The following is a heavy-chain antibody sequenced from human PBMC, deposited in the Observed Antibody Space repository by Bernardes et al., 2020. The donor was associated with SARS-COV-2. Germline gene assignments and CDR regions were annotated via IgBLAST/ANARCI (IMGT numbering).Heavy chain of an antibody. J-gene: IGHJ4*02. Sequence: SETLSLTCSVSGDSINSASYRWGWIRQAPGKGLEWIGSLSYGGNTYYTPSLRSRVTMSADTSNTQFSLRLTSVTAADTAVYFCAKFKVLRHLDWSLSWLEYYSVSWGKGTLVTVSSASPTSPKVSVGEAAAGTVDYWGQGTLVTVSS. V-gene: IGHV4-39*01. CDR1: GDSINSASYR. D-gene: IGHD3-9*01. CDR2: LSYGGNT. CDR3: AKFKVLRHLDWSLSWLEYYSVSWGKGTLVTVSSASPTSPKVSVGEAAAGTVDY.